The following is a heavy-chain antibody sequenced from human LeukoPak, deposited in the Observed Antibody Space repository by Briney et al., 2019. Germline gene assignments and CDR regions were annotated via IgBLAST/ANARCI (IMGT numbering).Heavy chain of an antibody. V-gene: IGHV4-39*01. CDR2: IYYSGST. Sequence: SETLSLTCTVSGGSISSSSYYWGWIRQSPGKGLEWIGSIYYSGSTYYNPSLKSRVTISVDTSKNQFSLKLSSVTAADTAVYYCARSPTLVPAAPGGVGWYFDLWGRGTLVTVSS. D-gene: IGHD2-2*01. CDR1: GGSISSSSYY. CDR3: ARSPTLVPAAPGGVGWYFDL. J-gene: IGHJ2*01.